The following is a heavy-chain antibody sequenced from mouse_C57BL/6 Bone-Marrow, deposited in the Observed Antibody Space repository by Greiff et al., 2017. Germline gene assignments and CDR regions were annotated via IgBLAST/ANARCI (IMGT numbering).Heavy chain of an antibody. Sequence: QVQLKQPGTELVKPGASVKLSCKASGYTFTSYWMHWVKQRPGQGLEWIGNINPSNGGTNYNEKFKSKATLTVDKSSSTAYMQLSSLTSEDSAVYDCARGIYDGYYNYAMDYWGQGTSVTVSS. V-gene: IGHV1-53*01. CDR3: ARGIYDGYYNYAMDY. J-gene: IGHJ4*01. CDR2: INPSNGGT. D-gene: IGHD2-3*01. CDR1: GYTFTSYW.